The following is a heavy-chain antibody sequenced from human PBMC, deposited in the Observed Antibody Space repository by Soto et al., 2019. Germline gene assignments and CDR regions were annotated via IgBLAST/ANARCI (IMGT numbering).Heavy chain of an antibody. V-gene: IGHV3-33*01. D-gene: IGHD3-22*01. CDR3: ARATYFYDSSGYSGYGLDV. CDR1: GFTFSSYG. J-gene: IGHJ6*02. CDR2: IWYDGSNK. Sequence: GGSLRLSCAASGFTFSSYGMHWVRQAPGKGLEWVAVIWYDGSNKYYAESVKGRFTISRDNSKNTLYVQMNSLRAEDTAVYYCARATYFYDSSGYSGYGLDVWGQGTTVTVSS.